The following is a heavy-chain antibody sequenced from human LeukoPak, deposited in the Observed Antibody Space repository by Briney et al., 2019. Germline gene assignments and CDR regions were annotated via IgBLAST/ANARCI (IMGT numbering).Heavy chain of an antibody. CDR1: GGSISSSSYY. J-gene: IGHJ4*02. CDR2: IYYSGST. Sequence: PSETLSLTCTVSGGSISSSSYYCGWIRQPPGKGLEWIGSIYYSGSTYYNPSLKSRVTISVDTSKNQFSLKLSSVTAADTAVYYCARHRDCSSTSCYTGDFDYWGQGTLVTVSS. V-gene: IGHV4-39*01. D-gene: IGHD2-2*02. CDR3: ARHRDCSSTSCYTGDFDY.